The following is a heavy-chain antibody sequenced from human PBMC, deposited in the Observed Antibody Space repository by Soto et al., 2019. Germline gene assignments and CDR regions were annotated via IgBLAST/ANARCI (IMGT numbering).Heavy chain of an antibody. CDR1: GFTFRNSA. D-gene: IGHD2-8*02. J-gene: IGHJ5*02. V-gene: IGHV3-23*01. Sequence: EVQLLESGGVLVQPGGSLRLSCAASGFTFRNSAMTWVRQTPGQGLEYVPSISASGSGTFYAASVRGRFVISRDNGKGTLYLQMSSLRAEDTALYYCAKGVAGGGIGSWGQGALVTVSS. CDR2: ISASGSGT. CDR3: AKGVAGGGIGS.